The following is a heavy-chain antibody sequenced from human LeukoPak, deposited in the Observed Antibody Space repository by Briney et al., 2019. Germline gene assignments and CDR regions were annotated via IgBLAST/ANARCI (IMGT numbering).Heavy chain of an antibody. J-gene: IGHJ6*02. CDR1: AFTVSSDY. V-gene: IGHV3-21*01. CDR3: ARDQAAAGTIGSGYGMDV. D-gene: IGHD6-13*01. CDR2: ISSSSSYI. Sequence: PGGSLRLSCAASAFTVSSDYMTWVRQAPGKGLEWVSSISSSSSYIYYADSVKGRFTISRDNAKNSLYLQMNSLRAEDTAVYYCARDQAAAGTIGSGYGMDVWGQGTTVTVSS.